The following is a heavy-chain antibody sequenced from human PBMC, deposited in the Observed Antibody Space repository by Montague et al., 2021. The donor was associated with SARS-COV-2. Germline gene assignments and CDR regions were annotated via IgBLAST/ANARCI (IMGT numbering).Heavy chain of an antibody. D-gene: IGHD5-18*01. J-gene: IGHJ4*02. CDR3: ARDFDTAMKWCFDS. CDR2: ISSSSSYI. V-gene: IGHV3-21*01. Sequence: SLRLSCAASGFTFSSYAMSWVRQAPGKGLEWVSSISSSSSYIYYADSVKGRFTISRDNAKNSLYLQMNSLRAEDTAVYYCARDFDTAMKWCFDSWGQGILVTVSS. CDR1: GFTFSSYA.